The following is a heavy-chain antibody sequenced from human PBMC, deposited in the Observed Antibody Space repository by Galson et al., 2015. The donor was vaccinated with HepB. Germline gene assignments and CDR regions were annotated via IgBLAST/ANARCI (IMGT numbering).Heavy chain of an antibody. V-gene: IGHV3-33*08. CDR1: GFTFSSYG. J-gene: IGHJ5*02. Sequence: SLRLSCAASGFTFSSYGMHWVRQAPGKGLEWVAVIWYDGSNKYYADSVKGRFTISRDNSKNTLYLQMNSLRAEDTAVYYCATDGGEWELLRGWFDPWGQGTLVTVSS. CDR2: IWYDGSNK. CDR3: ATDGGEWELLRGWFDP. D-gene: IGHD1-26*01.